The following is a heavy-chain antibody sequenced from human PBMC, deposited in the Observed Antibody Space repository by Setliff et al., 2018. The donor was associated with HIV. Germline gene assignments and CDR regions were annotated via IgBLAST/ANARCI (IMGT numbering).Heavy chain of an antibody. Sequence: PSETLSLTCAVSGYSISTAYYWGWIRQPPGKGLEWIGSVYHSGTTYYNPSLKSRVTISVDMSNNQFSLKVTSVTAADTAVYYCARVPGRDYYDTSGDFDYWGLGTLVTVSS. CDR3: ARVPGRDYYDTSGDFDY. V-gene: IGHV4-38-2*01. D-gene: IGHD3-22*01. J-gene: IGHJ4*02. CDR1: GYSISTAYY. CDR2: VYHSGTT.